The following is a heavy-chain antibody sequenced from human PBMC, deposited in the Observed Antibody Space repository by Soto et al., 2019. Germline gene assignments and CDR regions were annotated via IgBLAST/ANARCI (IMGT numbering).Heavy chain of an antibody. CDR3: ARKASDDLDY. Sequence: GGSLRLSCAASGFTFSFYDVNWVRQAPGKGLEWVSYISSGGGTVYYADSVKGRFTISRDNAKNSLYLQMNSLRAEDMAVYYCARKASDDLDYWGQGTLVTVSS. CDR2: ISSGGGTV. D-gene: IGHD1-1*01. J-gene: IGHJ4*02. V-gene: IGHV3-48*03. CDR1: GFTFSFYD.